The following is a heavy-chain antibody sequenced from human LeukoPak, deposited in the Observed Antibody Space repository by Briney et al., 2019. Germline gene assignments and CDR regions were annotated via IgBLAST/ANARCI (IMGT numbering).Heavy chain of an antibody. J-gene: IGHJ4*02. CDR3: ARASGRYCSSTSCYLAY. D-gene: IGHD2-2*01. V-gene: IGHV3-30*02. Sequence: PGGSLRLSCAASGFTFSYYGMHWVRQAPGKGLEWVAFIRYDESKKFYGDSVKGRFTISRDNSKNTLYLQMNSLRTEDTAVYYCARASGRYCSSTSCYLAYWGQGTLVTVSS. CDR1: GFTFSYYG. CDR2: IRYDESKK.